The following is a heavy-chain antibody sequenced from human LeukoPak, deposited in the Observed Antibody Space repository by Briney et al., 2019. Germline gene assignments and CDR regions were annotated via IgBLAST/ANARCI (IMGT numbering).Heavy chain of an antibody. D-gene: IGHD5-18*01. Sequence: PSETLSLTCDVSGVSINTCCYHWIWIRQPPGKGLEWIGYKYYSGSTRYNSSLRSRLTISLDSSKNQFSLRLTSVTAADTAVYYCARGRSYGFDFDSWGPGTLVIVSS. CDR2: KYYSGST. CDR3: ARGRSYGFDFDS. J-gene: IGHJ4*02. CDR1: GVSINTCCYH. V-gene: IGHV4-61*01.